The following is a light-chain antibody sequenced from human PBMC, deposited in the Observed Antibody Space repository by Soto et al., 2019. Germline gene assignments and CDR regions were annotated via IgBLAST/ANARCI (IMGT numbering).Light chain of an antibody. CDR3: SSYTTISSLGV. J-gene: IGLJ2*01. Sequence: QSALTQPASVSGSPGQSITISCTGTSSDIGGYNYVSWYQQHPGTAPKLMIYEVSSRPSGVSNRFSGSKSGNTASLTISGLQAEDEADYYCSSYTTISSLGVFGGGTKLTVL. CDR2: EVS. V-gene: IGLV2-14*01. CDR1: SSDIGGYNY.